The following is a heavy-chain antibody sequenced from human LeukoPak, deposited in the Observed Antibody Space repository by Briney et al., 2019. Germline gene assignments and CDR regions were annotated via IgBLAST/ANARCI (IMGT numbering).Heavy chain of an antibody. CDR1: GFTFSSYW. D-gene: IGHD3-10*01. Sequence: GGSLRLSCAASGFTFSSYWMSWVRQAPGKGLEWVANIKQDGSEKYYVDSVKGRFTISRDNAKNSLYLQMNSLRAEDTAVYYCAREGFYGSGSYSIWNYFDYWGQGTLVTVSS. J-gene: IGHJ4*02. V-gene: IGHV3-7*01. CDR3: AREGFYGSGSYSIWNYFDY. CDR2: IKQDGSEK.